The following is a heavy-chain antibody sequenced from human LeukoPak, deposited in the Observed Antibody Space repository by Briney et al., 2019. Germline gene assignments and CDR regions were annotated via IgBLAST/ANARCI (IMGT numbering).Heavy chain of an antibody. J-gene: IGHJ4*02. CDR1: GFTFSSYA. CDR2: ISGSGGST. CDR3: TTDFGWLQAKVALDY. V-gene: IGHV3-23*01. Sequence: PGGSLRLSCAASGFTFSSYAMSWVRQAPGKGLEWVSAISGSGGSTYYADSVKGRFTISRDNSKNTLYLQMNSLKTEDTAVYYCTTDFGWLQAKVALDYWGQGTLVTVSS. D-gene: IGHD5-24*01.